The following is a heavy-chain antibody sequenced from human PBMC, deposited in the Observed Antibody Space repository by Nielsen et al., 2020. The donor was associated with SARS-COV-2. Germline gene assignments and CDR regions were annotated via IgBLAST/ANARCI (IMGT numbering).Heavy chain of an antibody. J-gene: IGHJ4*02. Sequence: LRLSCTVSGGSISSGGYYWSWIRQHPGKGLEWIGYIYYSGSTYYNPSLKSRVTISVDTSKNQFSLKLSSVTAADTAVYYCARFSRYYYDSSGYYSTPRFDYWGQGTLVTVS. CDR1: GGSISSGGYY. CDR2: IYYSGST. CDR3: ARFSRYYYDSSGYYSTPRFDY. V-gene: IGHV4-31*03. D-gene: IGHD3-22*01.